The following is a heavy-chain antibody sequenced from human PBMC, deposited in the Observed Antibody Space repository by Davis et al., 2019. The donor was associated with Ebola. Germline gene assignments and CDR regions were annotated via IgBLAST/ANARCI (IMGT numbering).Heavy chain of an antibody. CDR3: AMTGYSSTKFPDF. V-gene: IGHV1-3*01. CDR1: GYTFSNSR. Sequence: AASVKVSCKASGYTFSNSRFHWVRQAPGQRLESMGWISFDYGYTGHSQNFQGRVTITRDTSTDTTCMELSSLTSDDTAVYYCAMTGYSSTKFPDFWGQGTRVTVSS. D-gene: IGHD2-21*01. CDR2: ISFDYGYT. J-gene: IGHJ4*02.